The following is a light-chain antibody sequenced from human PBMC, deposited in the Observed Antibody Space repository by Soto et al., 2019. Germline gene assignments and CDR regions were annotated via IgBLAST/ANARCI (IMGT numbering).Light chain of an antibody. Sequence: DVQMTQSPSPLSASVGDRVTITCRASQNINNYLSWYQQKPGRVPRLLIYGASSLQGGVPSRFSGSGFGTDFTLTISSLQPEDFATYYCQQSYRTPLTFGPGTKVDIK. CDR3: QQSYRTPLT. J-gene: IGKJ3*01. V-gene: IGKV1-39*01. CDR2: GAS. CDR1: QNINNY.